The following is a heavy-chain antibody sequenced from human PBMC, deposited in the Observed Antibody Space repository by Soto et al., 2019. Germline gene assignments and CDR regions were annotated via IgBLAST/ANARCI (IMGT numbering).Heavy chain of an antibody. CDR1: GGTFSSYT. Sequence: QVQLVQSGAEVKKPGSSVKVSCKASGGTFSSYTISWVRQAPGQGLEWMGRIIPILGIANYAKKFEGRVTITADKLKSTFCMGLMRLRFEDNVGYYCSRGSRSEYSRSWPFAYWGKGTLVTVSS. J-gene: IGHJ4*02. V-gene: IGHV1-69*02. CDR2: IIPILGIA. D-gene: IGHD6-13*01. CDR3: SRGSRSEYSRSWPFAY.